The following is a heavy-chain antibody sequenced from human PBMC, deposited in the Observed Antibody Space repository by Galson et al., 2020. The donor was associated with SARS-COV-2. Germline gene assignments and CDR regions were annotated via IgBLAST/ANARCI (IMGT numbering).Heavy chain of an antibody. D-gene: IGHD3-22*01. J-gene: IGHJ4*02. CDR3: ARGHENNYDSSGLGMDY. V-gene: IGHV4-34*01. Sequence: SETLSLTCAVYGGSFSGYYWSWIRQPPGKGLEWIGEINHSGSTNYNPSLKSRVTISVDTSKNQFSLKLSSVTAADTAVYYCARGHENNYDSSGLGMDYWGQGTLVTVSS. CDR1: GGSFSGYY. CDR2: INHSGST.